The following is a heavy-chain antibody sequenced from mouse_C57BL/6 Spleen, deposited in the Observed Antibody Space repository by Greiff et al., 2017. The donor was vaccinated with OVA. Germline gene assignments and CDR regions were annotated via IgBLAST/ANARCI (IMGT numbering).Heavy chain of an antibody. J-gene: IGHJ2*01. V-gene: IGHV1-19*01. CDR2: INPYNGGT. Sequence: VQLKQSGPVLVKPGASVKMSCKASGYTFTDYYMNWVKQSHGKSLEWIGVINPYNGGTSYNQKFKGKATLTVDKSSSTAYMELNSLTSEDSAVYYCARYVSYFDYWGQGTTLTVSS. CDR1: GYTFTDYY. CDR3: ARYVSYFDY.